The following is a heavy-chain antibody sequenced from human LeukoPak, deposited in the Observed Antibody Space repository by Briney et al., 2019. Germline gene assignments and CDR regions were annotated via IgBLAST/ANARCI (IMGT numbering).Heavy chain of an antibody. CDR1: GFTFSSYS. CDR3: ARRYCSGGSCYLSQLYYFDY. D-gene: IGHD2-15*01. CDR2: ISSSSSYI. J-gene: IGHJ4*02. Sequence: GGSPRLSCAASGFTFSSYSMNWVRQAPGKGLEWVSSISSSSSYIYYADSVKGRFTISRDNAKNSLYLQMNSLRAEDTAVYYCARRYCSGGSCYLSQLYYFDYWGQGTLVTVSS. V-gene: IGHV3-21*01.